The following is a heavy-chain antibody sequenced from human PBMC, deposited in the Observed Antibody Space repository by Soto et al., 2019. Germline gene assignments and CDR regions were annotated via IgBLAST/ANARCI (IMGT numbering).Heavy chain of an antibody. Sequence: PSETVSLTCAVSGYSISSGYYWGWIRQPPGKGLEWIGSIYHSGSTYYNPSLKSRVTISVDTSKNQFSLKLSSVTAADTAVYYCARDSEDSHGTLDYCGQGTLVTV. J-gene: IGHJ4*02. CDR2: IYHSGST. CDR1: GYSISSGYY. D-gene: IGHD5-18*01. V-gene: IGHV4-38-2*02. CDR3: ARDSEDSHGTLDY.